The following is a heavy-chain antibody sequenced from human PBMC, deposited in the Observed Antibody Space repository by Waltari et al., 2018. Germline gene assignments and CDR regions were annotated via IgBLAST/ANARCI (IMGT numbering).Heavy chain of an antibody. CDR2: IYSGGRT. V-gene: IGHV3-53*01. D-gene: IGHD1-26*01. CDR1: GFTVSSNY. J-gene: IGHJ4*02. CDR3: ARDWVGATPFDY. Sequence: EVQLVESGGGLIQPGGSLRLSCAASGFTVSSNYMSWVRQAPGKGLEVVSVIYSGGRTYYADSVKGRFTISRDNSKNTLYLQMNSLRAEDTAVYYCARDWVGATPFDYWGQGTLVTVSS.